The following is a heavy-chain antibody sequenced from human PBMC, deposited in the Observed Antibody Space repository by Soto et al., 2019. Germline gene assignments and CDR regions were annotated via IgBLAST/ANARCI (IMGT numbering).Heavy chain of an antibody. Sequence: QVQLVQSGAEVKKPGSSVKVSCKASGGTFSSYAISWVRQAPGQGLEWMGGIIPIFGTANYAQKFQGRVTITADESTSAAYMELSSLRSEDTAVYYCARVRDSSGWYLYYGMDVWGQGTTVTVSS. CDR1: GGTFSSYA. J-gene: IGHJ6*02. CDR2: IIPIFGTA. V-gene: IGHV1-69*01. D-gene: IGHD6-19*01. CDR3: ARVRDSSGWYLYYGMDV.